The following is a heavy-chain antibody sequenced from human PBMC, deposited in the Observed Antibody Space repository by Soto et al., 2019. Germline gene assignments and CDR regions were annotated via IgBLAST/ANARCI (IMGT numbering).Heavy chain of an antibody. J-gene: IGHJ4*02. CDR2: INPNSGGT. Sequence: GASVKVSCKASGYTFTGYYMHWVRQAPGQGLEWMGWINPNSGGTNYAQKFQGWVTMTRDTSISTAYMELSSLTSEDTAVYYCARDLGAQQLPYWGLGTLVTVSS. V-gene: IGHV1-2*04. D-gene: IGHD6-13*01. CDR1: GYTFTGYY. CDR3: ARDLGAQQLPY.